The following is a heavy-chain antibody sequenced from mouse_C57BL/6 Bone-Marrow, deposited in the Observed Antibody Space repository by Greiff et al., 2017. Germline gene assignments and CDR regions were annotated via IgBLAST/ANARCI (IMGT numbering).Heavy chain of an antibody. V-gene: IGHV1-69*01. Sequence: VQLQQPGAELVMPGASVKLSCKASGYTFTSYGMHWVKQRPGHGLEWIGEIDPSDGYTNYNEKFKGKSTLTVDKSSSTAYMEHSSLTSVDSAVYECASERRTVECWFADWGQGTLVTVSA. CDR3: ASERRTVECWFAD. J-gene: IGHJ3*01. D-gene: IGHD1-1*01. CDR1: GYTFTSYG. CDR2: IDPSDGYT.